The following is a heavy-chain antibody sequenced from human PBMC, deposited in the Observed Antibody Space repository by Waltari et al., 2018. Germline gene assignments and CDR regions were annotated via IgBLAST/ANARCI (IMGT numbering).Heavy chain of an antibody. J-gene: IGHJ6*02. CDR1: GFKFSDYA. CDR2: IGSSSSFM. V-gene: IGHV3-21*02. D-gene: IGHD6-19*01. CDR3: AREGAEQWVVEDYGMDV. Sequence: EVQLVESGGGLVKPGGSLRLSCAASGFKFSDYAMNWVRQAPGKGLGGASSIGSSSSFMDYADSVRGRFTVSRDNAKNTLYLQMDTLRAEDTAVYYCAREGAEQWVVEDYGMDVWGQGTTVTVS.